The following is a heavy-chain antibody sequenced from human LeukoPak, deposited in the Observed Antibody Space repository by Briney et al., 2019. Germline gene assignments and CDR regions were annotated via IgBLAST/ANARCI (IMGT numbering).Heavy chain of an antibody. J-gene: IGHJ4*02. Sequence: PSETLSLTCTVSGGSISSYYWSWIRQPPGKGLEWIGYIYYSGSTNYNPSLKSRVTISVDTSKNQFSLKLSSVTAADTAVYYCARGRQGYSGYDFDYWGQGTLVTVSS. V-gene: IGHV4-59*01. CDR1: GGSISSYY. CDR3: ARGRQGYSGYDFDY. CDR2: IYYSGST. D-gene: IGHD5-12*01.